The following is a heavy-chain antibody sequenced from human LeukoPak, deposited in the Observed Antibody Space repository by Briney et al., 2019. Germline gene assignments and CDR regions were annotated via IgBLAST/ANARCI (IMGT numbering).Heavy chain of an antibody. CDR1: GYTFSGSP. CDR2: IRSKADNYAT. J-gene: IGHJ4*02. V-gene: IGHV3-73*01. Sequence: GGSLRLSCAASGYTFSGSPILWVRQASGKGLEWVGRIRSKADNYATAYAASVQGRCTISRDDSKSTAYLQLNSLKTEDTAVYYCTQSNYWGQGALVTVSS. CDR3: TQSNY.